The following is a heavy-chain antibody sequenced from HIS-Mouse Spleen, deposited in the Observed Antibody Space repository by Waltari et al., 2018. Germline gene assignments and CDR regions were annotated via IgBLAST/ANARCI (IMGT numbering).Heavy chain of an antibody. Sequence: QLQLQEAGPGLVKPSETLSLNCPVPGGSISSRSHYWRWIRQPPGQGREWIGSIYYSGSTYYNPSLKSRVTISVDTSKNQFSLKLSSVTAADTAVYYCAREIPYSSSWYDWYFDLWGRGTLVTVSS. J-gene: IGHJ2*01. CDR1: GGSISSRSHY. D-gene: IGHD6-13*01. V-gene: IGHV4-39*07. CDR2: IYYSGST. CDR3: AREIPYSSSWYDWYFDL.